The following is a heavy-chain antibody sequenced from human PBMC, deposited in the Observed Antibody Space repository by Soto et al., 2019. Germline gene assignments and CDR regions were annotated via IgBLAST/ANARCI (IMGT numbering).Heavy chain of an antibody. CDR1: GFTFSSYG. CDR3: ATAKDVSANGDERAY. D-gene: IGHD4-17*01. J-gene: IGHJ4*02. CDR2: ITNYGGNK. Sequence: QVQLVESGGGVVQPGRSLRLSCAASGFTFSSYGMHWVRQAPGKGLEWVAVITNYGGNKNYADSVKGRFTISRDNSKKTMYLYMNRRSSDYADVYYCATAKDVSANGDERAYWGRGTLVTVSS. V-gene: IGHV3-30*03.